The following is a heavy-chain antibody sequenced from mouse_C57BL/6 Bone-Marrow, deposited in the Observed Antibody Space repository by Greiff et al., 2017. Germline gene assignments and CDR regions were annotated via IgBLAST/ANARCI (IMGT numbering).Heavy chain of an antibody. V-gene: IGHV1-26*01. CDR3: ARHYYGSRPWYFDV. J-gene: IGHJ1*03. CDR1: GYTFTDYY. D-gene: IGHD1-1*01. Sequence: VQLQQSGPELVKPGASVKISCKASGYTFTDYYMNWVKQSHGKSLEWIGDINPNNGGTSYNQKFKGKATLTVDKSSSTAYMELRSLTSEDSAVYYCARHYYGSRPWYFDVWGTGTTVTVSS. CDR2: INPNNGGT.